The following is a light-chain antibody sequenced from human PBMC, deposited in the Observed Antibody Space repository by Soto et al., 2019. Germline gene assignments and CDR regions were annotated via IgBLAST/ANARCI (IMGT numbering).Light chain of an antibody. CDR3: SSYTSSTTLSI. V-gene: IGLV2-14*01. J-gene: IGLJ2*01. Sequence: QSALTQPASVSGSPGQSITISCTGTSSDIGGYNYVSWYQQHPGNAPKLIIYDVTNRPSGVSNRFSGSKSGDTASLTISGLLAEDEADYYCSSYTSSTTLSIFGGGTKVTVL. CDR1: SSDIGGYNY. CDR2: DVT.